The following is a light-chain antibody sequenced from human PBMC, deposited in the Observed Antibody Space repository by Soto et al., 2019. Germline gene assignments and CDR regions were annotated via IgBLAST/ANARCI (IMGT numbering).Light chain of an antibody. CDR2: AAS. CDR1: QSISSY. Sequence: DIQMTQSPSSLSASVGDRVTITCRASQSISSYLNWYQQKPWKAPKLLIYAASSLQSGVPSRFSGSGSGTDFTLTISRLQPEDFATYYCQQSYSTSNSCGQATRLEI. J-gene: IGKJ5*01. CDR3: QQSYSTSNS. V-gene: IGKV1-39*01.